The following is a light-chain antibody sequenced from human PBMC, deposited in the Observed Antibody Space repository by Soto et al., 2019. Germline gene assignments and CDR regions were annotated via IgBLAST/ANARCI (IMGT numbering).Light chain of an antibody. V-gene: IGLV2-11*01. CDR2: DVS. CDR1: SSDVPDSNY. Sequence: QSALTQPRSVSASPGQTVTISCTGTSSDVPDSNYVSWYQQHPGKAPRLMIYDVSKRPSGVPDRFSGSKAGITASLVISGLQAEDEADYYCCSYAGTDNFVFGSGTKVTVL. CDR3: CSYAGTDNFV. J-gene: IGLJ1*01.